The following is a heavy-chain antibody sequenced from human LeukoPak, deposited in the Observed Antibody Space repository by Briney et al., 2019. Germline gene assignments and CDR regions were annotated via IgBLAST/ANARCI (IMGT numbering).Heavy chain of an antibody. CDR1: GFTVSSNY. CDR3: ARELPTIGGMDV. J-gene: IGHJ6*02. V-gene: IGHV3-66*01. Sequence: PGGSLRLSCAASGFTVSSNYMSWVRQAPGKGLEWVSVIYSGGSTYYADSVKGRFTISRDNSKNTLYPQMNSLRAEDTAVYYCARELPTIGGMDVWGQGTTVTVSS. D-gene: IGHD2-15*01. CDR2: IYSGGST.